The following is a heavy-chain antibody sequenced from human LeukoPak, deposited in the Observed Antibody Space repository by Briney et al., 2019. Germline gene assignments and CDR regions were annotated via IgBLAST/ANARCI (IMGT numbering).Heavy chain of an antibody. Sequence: ASVKVSCKASGYTFTSYYMHWVRQAPGQGLEWMGIINLSGGSTSYAQKFQGRVTMTRDMSTSTVYMELSSLRSEDTAVYYCARAPVWGYCSGSYDTPNGYYYMDVWGKGTTVTVSS. CDR2: INLSGGST. V-gene: IGHV1-46*01. CDR3: ARAPVWGYCSGSYDTPNGYYYMDV. D-gene: IGHD3-10*01. J-gene: IGHJ6*03. CDR1: GYTFTSYY.